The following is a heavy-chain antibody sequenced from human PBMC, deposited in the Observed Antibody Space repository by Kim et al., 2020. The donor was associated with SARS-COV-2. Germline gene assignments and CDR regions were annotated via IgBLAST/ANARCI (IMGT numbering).Heavy chain of an antibody. V-gene: IGHV3-33*01. CDR2: IWYDGSNK. CDR3: AREVRGVITGFDY. J-gene: IGHJ4*02. D-gene: IGHD3-10*01. CDR1: GFTFSSYG. Sequence: GSLRLSCAASGFTFSSYGMHWVRQAPGKGLEWVAVIWYDGSNKYYADSVKGRFTISRDNSKNTLYLQMNSLRAEDTAVYYCAREVRGVITGFDYWGQGTLVTVSS.